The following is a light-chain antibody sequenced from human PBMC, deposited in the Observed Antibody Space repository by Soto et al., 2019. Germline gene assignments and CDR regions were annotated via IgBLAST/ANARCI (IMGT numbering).Light chain of an antibody. Sequence: ALTQPPSASGSPGQSVTISCTGTSSDVGGYNYVSWYQQHPGKAPKLMIYEVTKRPSGVPDRFSGSKSGNTASLTVSGLQAEDEADYFCSSFAGTIFYVFGTGTKVTVL. J-gene: IGLJ1*01. CDR3: SSFAGTIFYV. CDR1: SSDVGGYNY. V-gene: IGLV2-8*01. CDR2: EVT.